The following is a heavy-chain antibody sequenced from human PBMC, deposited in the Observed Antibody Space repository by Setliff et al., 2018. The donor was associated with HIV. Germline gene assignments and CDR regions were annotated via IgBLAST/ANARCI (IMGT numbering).Heavy chain of an antibody. CDR2: IYYSGST. J-gene: IGHJ6*03. CDR1: GASISSYY. V-gene: IGHV4-59*06. CDR3: ARSQGSATYYYYYYMDV. D-gene: IGHD6-13*01. Sequence: SETLSLTCTVSGASISSYYWSWIRQHPGKGLEWSGYIYYSGSTYYNPSLKSRVTISVDTSKNQFSLKLSSVTAADTAVYYCARSQGSATYYYYYYMDVWGKGTTVTVSS.